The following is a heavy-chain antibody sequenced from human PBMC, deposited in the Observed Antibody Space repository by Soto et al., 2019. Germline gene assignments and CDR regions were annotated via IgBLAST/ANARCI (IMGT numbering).Heavy chain of an antibody. CDR2: IYTSGST. J-gene: IGHJ4*02. CDR1: GGSISSYY. Sequence: QVQLQESGPGLVKPSETLSLTCTVSGGSISSYYWSWIRQPAGKGLEWIGRIYTSGSTNYHPSLKSRVTMSEDTSKTQFSLKLSSMTASYTAVYCCAGDVVGARAFDYWGQGTLVTVSS. V-gene: IGHV4-4*07. D-gene: IGHD1-26*01. CDR3: AGDVVGARAFDY.